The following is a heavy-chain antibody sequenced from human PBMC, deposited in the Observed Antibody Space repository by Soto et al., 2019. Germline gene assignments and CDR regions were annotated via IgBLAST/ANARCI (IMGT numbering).Heavy chain of an antibody. D-gene: IGHD3-22*01. CDR2: IYYSGST. CDR3: ARAVYYYDSSGHFDY. Sequence: LSLTCTVSGGSISSYYWSWIRQPPGKGLEWIGYIYYSGSTNYNPSLKSRVTISVDTSKNQFSLKLSSVTAADTAVYYCARAVYYYDSSGHFDYWGQGTLVTVSS. CDR1: GGSISSYY. V-gene: IGHV4-59*01. J-gene: IGHJ4*02.